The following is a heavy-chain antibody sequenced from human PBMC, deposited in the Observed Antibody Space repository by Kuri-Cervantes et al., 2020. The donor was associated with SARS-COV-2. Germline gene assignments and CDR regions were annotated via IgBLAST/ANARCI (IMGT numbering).Heavy chain of an antibody. CDR1: GFTFSSYE. Sequence: GGSLRLSCAASGFTFSSYEMNWVRQAPGKGLEWVSYISSSCSTIYYADSVKGRFTISRDNAKNSLYLQMNSLRAEDTAVYYCARGDSSGYLYYFDYWGQGTLVTVSS. D-gene: IGHD3-22*01. V-gene: IGHV3-48*03. CDR3: ARGDSSGYLYYFDY. J-gene: IGHJ4*02. CDR2: ISSSCSTI.